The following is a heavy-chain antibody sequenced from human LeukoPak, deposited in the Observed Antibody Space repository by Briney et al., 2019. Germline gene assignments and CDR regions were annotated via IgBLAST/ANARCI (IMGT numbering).Heavy chain of an antibody. V-gene: IGHV3-21*01. CDR3: AGGGGGYSYGFFSY. CDR1: GFTFSSYS. CDR2: ISSSSSYI. D-gene: IGHD5-18*01. J-gene: IGHJ4*02. Sequence: GGSLRLSCAASGFTFSSYSMNWVRQAPGKGLEWVSSISSSSSYIYYADSVKGRFTISRDNAKNSLYLQMNSLRAEDTAVYYCAGGGGGYSYGFFSYWGQGTLVTVSS.